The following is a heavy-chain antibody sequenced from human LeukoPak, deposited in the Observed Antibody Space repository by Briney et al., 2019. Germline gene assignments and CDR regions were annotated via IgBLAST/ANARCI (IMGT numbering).Heavy chain of an antibody. Sequence: GGSLRLSCAASGFTFNSYSMNWVRQAPGKGLEWVSYISSNSRTIHYADSVKGRFTISRDNAKSSLYLQMNTLRAEDTAVYYCARMPLEIVTNFLDYWGQGTLVTVSS. V-gene: IGHV3-48*04. D-gene: IGHD4-11*01. CDR2: ISSNSRTI. CDR3: ARMPLEIVTNFLDY. CDR1: GFTFNSYS. J-gene: IGHJ4*02.